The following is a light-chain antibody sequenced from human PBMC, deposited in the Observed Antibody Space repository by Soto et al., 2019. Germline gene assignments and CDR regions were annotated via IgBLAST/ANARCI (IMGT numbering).Light chain of an antibody. J-gene: IGLJ1*01. CDR1: NSDVGGYNY. Sequence: QSALTQPPSASGSPGQSITISCTGTNSDVGGYNYVSWYQQHPGKAPKVIIYEVNKRPSGVPDRFSGSKSGNTASLTVSGLQAEDEADYYCSSYATGFKGVFGTGTKVTVL. CDR2: EVN. V-gene: IGLV2-8*01. CDR3: SSYATGFKGV.